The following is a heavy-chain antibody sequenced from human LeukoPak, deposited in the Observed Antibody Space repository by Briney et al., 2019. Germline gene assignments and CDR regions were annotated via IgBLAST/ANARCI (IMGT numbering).Heavy chain of an antibody. V-gene: IGHV1-46*01. CDR3: ARVGTYDSSAYYAH. J-gene: IGHJ4*02. Sequence: GASVKVSCKASASTFINYYMHWVRQAPGQGLEWMGIINPSGGSTRYAQQFQGRVTLTRDTSTSTVYMELTPGRSDIVVFYCCARVGTYDSSAYYAHWGQGTLVTVSS. D-gene: IGHD3-22*01. CDR2: INPSGGST. CDR1: ASTFINYY.